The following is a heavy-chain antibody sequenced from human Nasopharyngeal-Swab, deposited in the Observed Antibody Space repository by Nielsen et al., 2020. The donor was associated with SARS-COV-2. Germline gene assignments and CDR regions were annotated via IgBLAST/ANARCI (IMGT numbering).Heavy chain of an antibody. CDR3: ARDPLAVAGIGEVVDY. V-gene: IGHV3-21*01. J-gene: IGHJ4*02. D-gene: IGHD6-19*01. CDR1: GFTFSSYS. Sequence: GESLKISCAASGFTFSSYSMNWVRQAPGKGLEWVSSISSSSSYIYYADSVKGRFTISRDNAKNSLYLQMNSLRAEDTAAYYCARDPLAVAGIGEVVDYWGQGTLVTVSS. CDR2: ISSSSSYI.